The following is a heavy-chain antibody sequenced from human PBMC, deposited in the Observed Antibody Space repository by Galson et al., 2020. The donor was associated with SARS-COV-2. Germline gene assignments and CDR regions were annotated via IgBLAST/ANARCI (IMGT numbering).Heavy chain of an antibody. CDR1: GYTLTELS. CDR2: FDPEDGET. D-gene: IGHD3-9*01. CDR3: ATTGGKILTGYYTDWFDP. J-gene: IGHJ5*02. Sequence: ASVKVSCKVSGYTLTELSIHWVRQAPGKGLEWMGGFDPEDGETIYAQKFQGRVTMTEDTSTDTAYMELSSLRSEDMAVYYCATTGGKILTGYYTDWFDPWGQGTLVTVSS. V-gene: IGHV1-24*01.